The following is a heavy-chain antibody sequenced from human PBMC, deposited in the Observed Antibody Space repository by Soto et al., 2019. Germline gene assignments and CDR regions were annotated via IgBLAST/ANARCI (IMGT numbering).Heavy chain of an antibody. V-gene: IGHV4-34*01. D-gene: IGHD3-16*02. CDR3: ARGKLSDYVWGSYRYHFDY. J-gene: IGHJ4*02. CDR1: GGSFSGYY. CDR2: INHSGST. Sequence: SETLSLTCAVYGGSFSGYYWSWIRQPPGKGLEWIGEINHSGSTNYNPSLKSRVTISVDTSKNQFSLKLSSVTAADTAVYYCARGKLSDYVWGSYRYHFDYWGQGTVVTAPQ.